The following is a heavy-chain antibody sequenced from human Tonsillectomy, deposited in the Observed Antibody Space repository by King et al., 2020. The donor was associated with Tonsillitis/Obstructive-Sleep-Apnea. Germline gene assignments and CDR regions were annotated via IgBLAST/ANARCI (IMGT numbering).Heavy chain of an antibody. CDR1: GVSFSAYY. Sequence: VQLQQWGAGLLKPSEPLSLPCAVYGVSFSAYYWSWIRQPPGKGLEWIGEINHSGSTKYNPSLKSRVIISLDTSKNQFSLKLSSVTAADTAVYYCARGDLLTGYYASTDFDYWGQGTLVTVSA. V-gene: IGHV4-34*01. CDR2: INHSGST. D-gene: IGHD3-9*01. J-gene: IGHJ4*02. CDR3: ARGDLLTGYYASTDFDY.